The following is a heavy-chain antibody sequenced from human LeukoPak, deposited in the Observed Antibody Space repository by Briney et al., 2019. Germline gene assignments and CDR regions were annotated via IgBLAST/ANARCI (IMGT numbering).Heavy chain of an antibody. CDR3: ATPLGPSYGSGSDFDY. CDR2: INPNSGGT. Sequence: ASVKVSCKASGYTFTGYYMHWVRQDPGQGLEWMGWINPNSGGTNYAQKFQGRVTMTRDTSISTAYMELSRLRSDDTAVYYCATPLGPSYGSGSDFDYWGQGTLVTVSS. CDR1: GYTFTGYY. V-gene: IGHV1-2*02. J-gene: IGHJ4*02. D-gene: IGHD3-10*01.